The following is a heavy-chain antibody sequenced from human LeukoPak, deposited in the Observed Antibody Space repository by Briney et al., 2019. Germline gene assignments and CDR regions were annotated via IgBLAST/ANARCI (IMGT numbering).Heavy chain of an antibody. D-gene: IGHD3-9*01. Sequence: GGSLRLSCVASGFTFSSYEMHWVRQAPGKGLEWVSDISSSGSSIYYADSVEGRFTISRDNAKNTLYLQMNSPRVDDTAVYYCGRRDYVIWTGYDYWGQGTLVTVSS. V-gene: IGHV3-48*03. CDR1: GFTFSSYE. CDR3: GRRDYVIWTGYDY. J-gene: IGHJ4*02. CDR2: ISSSGSSI.